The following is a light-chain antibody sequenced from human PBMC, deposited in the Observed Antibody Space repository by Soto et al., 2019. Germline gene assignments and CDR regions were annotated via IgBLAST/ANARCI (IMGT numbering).Light chain of an antibody. CDR3: QQDGRSPFT. Sequence: EIVLTQSPGTLSLSPGERATLSCRASQSVSSNNLAWYQQRPGQAPRVVIYGASTRATGIPERFSGSGSGTDFTVTISRLEPEDFAVYYCQQDGRSPFTFGPGTKVDIK. V-gene: IGKV3-20*01. J-gene: IGKJ3*01. CDR1: QSVSSNN. CDR2: GAS.